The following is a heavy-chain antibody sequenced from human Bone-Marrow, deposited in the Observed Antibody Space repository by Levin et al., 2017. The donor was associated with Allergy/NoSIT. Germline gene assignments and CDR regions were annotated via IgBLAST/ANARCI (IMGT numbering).Heavy chain of an antibody. J-gene: IGHJ4*02. CDR2: IRSKAYGGTT. V-gene: IGHV3-49*03. CDR1: GFTFGDYA. Sequence: GESLKISCTASGFTFGDYAMSWFRQAPGKGLEWVGFIRSKAYGGTTEYAASVKGRFTISRDDSKSIAYLQMNSLKTEDTAVYYCTRKYCSSTSCYGGVFDYWGQGTLVTVSS. D-gene: IGHD2-2*01. CDR3: TRKYCSSTSCYGGVFDY.